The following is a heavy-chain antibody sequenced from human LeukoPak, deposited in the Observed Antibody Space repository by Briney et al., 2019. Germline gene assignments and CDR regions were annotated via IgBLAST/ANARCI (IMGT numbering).Heavy chain of an antibody. CDR1: GFTLCSYW. D-gene: IGHD2-15*01. V-gene: IGHV3-7*03. CDR3: ARGGSLVV. J-gene: IGHJ6*02. Sequence: GGSLRLSCAASGFTLCSYWVNWARQAPGKGPECVASINRNGNVNYYVDSVRGRFTISRDNAKNALYVQMSNLRAEDTGVYFCARGGSLVVGGEGATVTVS. CDR2: INRNGNVN.